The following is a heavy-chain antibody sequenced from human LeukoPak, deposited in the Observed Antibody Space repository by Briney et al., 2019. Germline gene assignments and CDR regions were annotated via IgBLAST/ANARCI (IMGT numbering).Heavy chain of an antibody. D-gene: IGHD6-19*01. CDR3: ARVSDISVAAYFDY. CDR2: INWNGGST. J-gene: IGHJ4*02. V-gene: IGHV3-20*04. Sequence: GSLRLSCAASGFTFDDYGMSWVRQAPGKGLEWVSSINWNGGSTGYADSVKGRFTISRDNAKNSLYLQMNSLRAEDTALYYCARVSDISVAAYFDYWGQGTLVTVSS. CDR1: GFTFDDYG.